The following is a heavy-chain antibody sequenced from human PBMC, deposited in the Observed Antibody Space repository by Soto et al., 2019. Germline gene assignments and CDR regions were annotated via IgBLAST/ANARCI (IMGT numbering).Heavy chain of an antibody. J-gene: IGHJ4*02. Sequence: QVQLVESGGGVVQPGRSLRLSCAASGFTFSSYGMHWVRQAPGKGLEWVAVISYDGSNKYYADSVKGRFTISRDNSKNKLYLQMNSLRAEDTAVYYCARHKYYYDSSGPIDYWGQGTLVTVSS. CDR2: ISYDGSNK. V-gene: IGHV3-30*03. D-gene: IGHD3-22*01. CDR3: ARHKYYYDSSGPIDY. CDR1: GFTFSSYG.